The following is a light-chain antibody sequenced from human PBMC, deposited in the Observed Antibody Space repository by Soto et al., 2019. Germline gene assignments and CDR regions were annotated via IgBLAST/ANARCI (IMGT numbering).Light chain of an antibody. CDR1: QGIRND. V-gene: IGKV1-6*01. J-gene: IGKJ1*01. Sequence: AIQMTQSPSSLSASVGDRVTISCRASQGIRNDLAWYQQKPGKAPKLLIFAASNLQSGVPSRFSGSGSGTEFTLTISSLQPDDFATYYCQQYNSYSWTFGQGTKVDIK. CDR3: QQYNSYSWT. CDR2: AAS.